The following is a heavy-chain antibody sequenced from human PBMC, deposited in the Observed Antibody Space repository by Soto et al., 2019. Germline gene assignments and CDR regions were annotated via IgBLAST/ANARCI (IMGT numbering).Heavy chain of an antibody. V-gene: IGHV4-39*01. Sequence: QLQLRESGPGLVKPSETLSLTCTVSGGSIIGSGFHWAWIRQPPGKGLEWIGSIYYSGTANYSPSLKSRLATGVDTSKNQFSLRLSSVTAADTAVYYGATRSGDYVGWFDPWGQGTRVTVSS. CDR2: IYYSGTA. D-gene: IGHD4-17*01. CDR1: GGSIIGSGFH. CDR3: ATRSGDYVGWFDP. J-gene: IGHJ5*02.